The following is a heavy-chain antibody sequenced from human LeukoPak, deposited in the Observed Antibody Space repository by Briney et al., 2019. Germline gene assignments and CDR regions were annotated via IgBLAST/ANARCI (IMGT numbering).Heavy chain of an antibody. Sequence: SETLSLTCTVSGGSISSYYWSWIRQPPGKGLEWIGYIYYSGSTNYNPSLKSRVTIPVDTSKNQFSLKLSSVTAADTAVYYCARVFSSGWYVDYWGQGTLVTVSS. CDR1: GGSISSYY. V-gene: IGHV4-59*01. CDR3: ARVFSSGWYVDY. J-gene: IGHJ4*02. D-gene: IGHD6-19*01. CDR2: IYYSGST.